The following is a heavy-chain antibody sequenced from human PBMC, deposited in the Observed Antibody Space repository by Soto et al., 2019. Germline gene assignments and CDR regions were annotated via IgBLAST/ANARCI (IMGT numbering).Heavy chain of an antibody. V-gene: IGHV3-30*18. D-gene: IGHD3-3*01. CDR3: TKRRNVQRVLEWSSGREV. CDR1: GFTFSIYG. Sequence: QVQLVESGGGVVQPGRSLRLSCAASGFTFSIYGMHWVRQAPGKGLEWVAAISYDGSDKYYGDSVKGRFTISRDNSKNTLYLQMNSLRTEDTAVYYCTKRRNVQRVLEWSSGREVGGRGTTVAVSS. J-gene: IGHJ6*02. CDR2: ISYDGSDK.